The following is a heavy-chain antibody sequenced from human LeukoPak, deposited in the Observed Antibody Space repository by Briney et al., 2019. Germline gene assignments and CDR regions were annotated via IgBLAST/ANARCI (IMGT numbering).Heavy chain of an antibody. V-gene: IGHV1-2*06. J-gene: IGHJ4*02. D-gene: IGHD1-26*01. CDR3: ARDNDLRPIVGATTFPNEFDY. Sequence: ASVKVSCKASGYTFTGYYLHWVRQAPGQGLEWMGRINPSTGGTNYAQNFQGRVTMTRDASISTAYMELSRLTSGDTAVYYCARDNDLRPIVGATTFPNEFDYWGQGTLVTVSS. CDR1: GYTFTGYY. CDR2: INPSTGGT.